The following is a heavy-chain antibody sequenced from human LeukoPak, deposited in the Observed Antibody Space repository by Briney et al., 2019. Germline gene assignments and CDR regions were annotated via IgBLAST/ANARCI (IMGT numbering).Heavy chain of an antibody. CDR3: AKLGSNWYFDS. CDR2: IYFSGAT. D-gene: IGHD1-1*01. CDR1: GGSISSNIYF. Sequence: SETLSLTCTVSGGSISSNIYFWGWIRQTPEKGLEWIGNIYFSGATYYNPSLKSRVTISVDTSKNQFSLSLSVVAAADTAVYYCAKLGSNWYFDSWGRGTLVTVSS. V-gene: IGHV4-39*01. J-gene: IGHJ4*02.